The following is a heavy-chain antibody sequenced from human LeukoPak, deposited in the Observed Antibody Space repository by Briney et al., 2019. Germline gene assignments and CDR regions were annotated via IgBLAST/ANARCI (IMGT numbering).Heavy chain of an antibody. V-gene: IGHV1-2*02. D-gene: IGHD1-26*01. CDR2: IYPNSGDT. CDR3: VRSGSDAFDI. J-gene: IGHJ3*02. CDR1: GYTFTGYY. Sequence: ASVKVSCKASGYTFTGYYMHWVRQAPGQGLEGMGWIYPNSGDTKYAQKFQGRVTMTRDTSISTVFMEVSRLTSDDTAVYYCVRSGSDAFDIWGQGTMVTVSS.